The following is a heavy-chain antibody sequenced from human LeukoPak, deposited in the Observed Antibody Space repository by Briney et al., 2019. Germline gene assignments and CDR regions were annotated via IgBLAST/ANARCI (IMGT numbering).Heavy chain of an antibody. CDR3: ARSTRHSDNTGFDY. CDR1: SGSIDSGRYY. CDR2: IYYSGST. V-gene: IGHV4-30-4*01. D-gene: IGHD4-17*01. J-gene: IGHJ4*02. Sequence: PSETLSLTCTVSSGSIDSGRYYWSWIRQPPGKGLEWIGYIYYSGSTDYSPSLKSRVTISVDTPKNQFSLKLTSVTAADTAVYYCARSTRHSDNTGFDYWGQGTLVTVSS.